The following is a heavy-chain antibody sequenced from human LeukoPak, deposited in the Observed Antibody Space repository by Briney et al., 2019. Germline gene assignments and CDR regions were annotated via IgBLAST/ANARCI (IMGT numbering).Heavy chain of an antibody. D-gene: IGHD4-23*01. V-gene: IGHV4-39*07. CDR3: ARVKAVVTPWVFDY. CDR2: ISYTGIT. CDR1: GGYISSSSYY. Sequence: PSETLSLTCTVSGGYISSSSYYWGWIRQPPGKGLAWIGSISYTGITNYKPSLKSRVTISVETSKNQFSLKLSSVTAADTAAYFCARVKAVVTPWVFDYWGQGILVTVSS. J-gene: IGHJ4*02.